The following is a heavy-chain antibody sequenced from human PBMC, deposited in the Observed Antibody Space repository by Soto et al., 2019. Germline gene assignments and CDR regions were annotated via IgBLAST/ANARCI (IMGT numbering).Heavy chain of an antibody. V-gene: IGHV3-33*01. Sequence: GGSLRLSCAASGFTFSSYGMHWVRQAPGKGLEWVAVIWLDGSNQYYADSVKGRFTISRDNSENTLYLQMNSLRAEDTAVYYCVGGRVVVAPGYGMDVWGQGTTVTVSS. CDR3: VGGRVVVAPGYGMDV. J-gene: IGHJ6*02. CDR2: IWLDGSNQ. CDR1: GFTFSSYG. D-gene: IGHD3-22*01.